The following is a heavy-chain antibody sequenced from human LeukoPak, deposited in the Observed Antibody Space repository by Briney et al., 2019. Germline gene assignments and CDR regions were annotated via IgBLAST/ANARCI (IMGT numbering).Heavy chain of an antibody. CDR3: ATTFIAVALSDAFDI. CDR1: GYSISSGYY. Sequence: SETLSLTCAVSGYSISSGYYWGRIRQPPGKGLEWIGSIYHSGSTYYNPSLKSRVTISVDTSKNQFSLKLSSVTAADTAVYYCATTFIAVALSDAFDIWGQGTMVTVSS. D-gene: IGHD6-19*01. CDR2: IYHSGST. V-gene: IGHV4-38-2*01. J-gene: IGHJ3*02.